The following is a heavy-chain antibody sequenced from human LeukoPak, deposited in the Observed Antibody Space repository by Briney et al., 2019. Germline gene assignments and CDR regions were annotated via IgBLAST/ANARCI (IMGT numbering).Heavy chain of an antibody. CDR2: ISGDGST. CDR3: ATRGIEAAGSGLSWYFDL. Sequence: GRSLRLSCAASGFTVSNNCMTWVRQAPGKGLEWVSVISGDGSTNYADSVRGRFTISRDNSQKTVYLQSNSLRAEDTAVYYGATRGIEAAGSGLSWYFDLWGRGALVTVSS. CDR1: GFTVSNNC. D-gene: IGHD6-13*01. J-gene: IGHJ2*01. V-gene: IGHV3-53*01.